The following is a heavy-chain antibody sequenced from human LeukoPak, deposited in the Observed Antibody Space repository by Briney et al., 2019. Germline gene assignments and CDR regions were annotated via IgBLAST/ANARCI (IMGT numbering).Heavy chain of an antibody. Sequence: SETLSLTCTVSGGSIISYYWSWLRQPPGKGLEWIGYIYYSGATKYNPSLKSRVTISVDTSKNQFSLNLSSVTAADTALYFCARHGESSGYYYYFDNWGQGTLVTVSS. CDR1: GGSIISYY. CDR2: IYYSGAT. J-gene: IGHJ4*02. V-gene: IGHV4-59*01. CDR3: ARHGESSGYYYYFDN. D-gene: IGHD3-22*01.